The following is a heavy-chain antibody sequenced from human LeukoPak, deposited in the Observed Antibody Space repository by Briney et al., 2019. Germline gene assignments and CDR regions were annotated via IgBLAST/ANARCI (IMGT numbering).Heavy chain of an antibody. J-gene: IGHJ6*02. CDR2: IIPILGIA. CDR1: GGTFSSYA. Sequence: GSSVKVSCKASGGTFSSYAISWVRQAPGQGLEWMGRIIPILGIANYAQKFQGRVTITADKSTSTAYMELSSLRSEDTAVYYCAREWSGYSTFYGLDVWGQGTTVTVSS. CDR3: AREWSGYSTFYGLDV. D-gene: IGHD3-3*01. V-gene: IGHV1-69*04.